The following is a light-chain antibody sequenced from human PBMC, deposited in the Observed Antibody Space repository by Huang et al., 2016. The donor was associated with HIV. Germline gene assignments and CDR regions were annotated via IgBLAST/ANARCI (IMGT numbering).Light chain of an antibody. CDR1: QSVGSY. J-gene: IGKJ1*01. Sequence: EIILTQSPATLSLSPGERATLSCRASQSVGSYLAWYQQKPGQAPRLLIYDASNRATGIPARFSGGGSGTDFTLSSRGLEHDDVAVYFCQQRSNRTPTTFGQGTKVE. V-gene: IGKV3-11*01. CDR2: DAS. CDR3: QQRSNRTPTT.